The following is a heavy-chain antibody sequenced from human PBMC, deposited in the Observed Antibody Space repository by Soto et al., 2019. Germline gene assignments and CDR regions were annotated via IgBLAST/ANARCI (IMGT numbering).Heavy chain of an antibody. V-gene: IGHV1-18*04. CDR3: ARLTRRGGYYYYGMDV. D-gene: IGHD3-10*01. CDR1: GYTFTGYY. CDR2: ISAYNGNT. J-gene: IGHJ6*02. Sequence: GASVKVSCKASGYTFTGYYIHWVRQAPGQGLEWMGWISAYNGNTNYAQKLQGRVTMTTDTSTSTAYMELRSLRSDDTAVYYCARLTRRGGYYYYGMDVWGQGTTVTVSS.